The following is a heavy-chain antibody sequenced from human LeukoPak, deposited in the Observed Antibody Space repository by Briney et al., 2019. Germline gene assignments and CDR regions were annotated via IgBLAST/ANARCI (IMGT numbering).Heavy chain of an antibody. Sequence: ASVKVSCKASGYTFTSYGLSWVRQAPGQGLEWMGWISGNNGNTNYAQKFQGRVTMTTDTSTSTAYMEMRSLRSDDTAVYYCARDFFHGHCAGLSCFLLDYWGQGSLVTVSS. CDR3: ARDFFHGHCAGLSCFLLDY. D-gene: IGHD2-15*01. J-gene: IGHJ4*02. V-gene: IGHV1-18*01. CDR1: GYTFTSYG. CDR2: ISGNNGNT.